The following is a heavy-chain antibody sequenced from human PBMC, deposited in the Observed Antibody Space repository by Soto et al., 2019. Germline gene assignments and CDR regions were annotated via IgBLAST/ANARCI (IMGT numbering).Heavy chain of an antibody. J-gene: IGHJ3*01. Sequence: DVQLVESGGGLIQPGESLRLSCAAFGLTISGKKYVAWVRQAPGKGLEWVSGLYDVDGSFYADSVRGRFTTSSDSSTTTVYLQMNDLRPDDTAVYYCATWHEREHAYDVWGQVTTVTVAS. V-gene: IGHV3-53*01. CDR3: ATWHEREHAYDV. CDR1: GLTISGKKY. D-gene: IGHD1-1*01. CDR2: LYDVDGS.